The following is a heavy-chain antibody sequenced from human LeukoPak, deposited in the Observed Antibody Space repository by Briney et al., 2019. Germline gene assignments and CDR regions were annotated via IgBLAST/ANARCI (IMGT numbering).Heavy chain of an antibody. CDR2: INPNSGDT. V-gene: IGHV1-2*02. J-gene: IGHJ4*02. Sequence: GASVNVSCKASEYTFTDYYMHWVRQAAGKGLEWMGCINPNSGDTNYAQKFQGRVTMTRDPSISTAYMALTRLRSDDTAVYYCARDAWLVGTTNLYYFDYWGQGTLVTVSS. CDR3: ARDAWLVGTTNLYYFDY. D-gene: IGHD1-26*01. CDR1: EYTFTDYY.